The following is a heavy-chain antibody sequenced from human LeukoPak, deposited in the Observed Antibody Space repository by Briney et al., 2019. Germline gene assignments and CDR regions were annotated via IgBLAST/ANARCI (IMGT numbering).Heavy chain of an antibody. CDR1: GFTFSSYS. J-gene: IGHJ4*02. D-gene: IGHD3-3*01. Sequence: NPGGSLRLSCAASGFTFSSYSMNWVRQAPGKGLEWVSSISSSSSYIYYADSVKGRFTISRDNAKNSLYLQMNSLRAEDTAVYYCAREDKKTLRFFYWGQGTLVTVSS. V-gene: IGHV3-21*01. CDR2: ISSSSSYI. CDR3: AREDKKTLRFFY.